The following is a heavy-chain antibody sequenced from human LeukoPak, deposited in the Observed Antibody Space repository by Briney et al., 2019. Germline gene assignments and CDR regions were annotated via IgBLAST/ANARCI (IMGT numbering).Heavy chain of an antibody. D-gene: IGHD5-18*01. CDR2: IYYSGST. Sequence: SETLSLTCTVSGGSISSSSYYWGWIRQPPGKGLEWSGSIYYSGSTYYNPSLKSRVAISVDTSKNQFSLKLSSVTAADTAVYYCARHLTPPPGDSYGYLVGSFDPWGQGTLVTVSS. CDR1: GGSISSSSYY. V-gene: IGHV4-39*01. J-gene: IGHJ5*02. CDR3: ARHLTPPPGDSYGYLVGSFDP.